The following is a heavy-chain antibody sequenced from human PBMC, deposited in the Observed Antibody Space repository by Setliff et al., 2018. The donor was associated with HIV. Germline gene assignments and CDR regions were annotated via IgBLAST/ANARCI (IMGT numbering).Heavy chain of an antibody. CDR1: GYTFTGYY. CDR3: ARARRDSYDRGRRNHYYIDV. D-gene: IGHD3-22*01. Sequence: ASVKVSCKASGYTFTGYYMHWVRQAPGQGLEWMGWINPNSGGTNYAQKFQGRVTMTRDTSISTAYMELSRLRSDDTAVYYCARARRDSYDRGRRNHYYIDVWGKGTPVTVSS. J-gene: IGHJ6*03. CDR2: INPNSGGT. V-gene: IGHV1-2*02.